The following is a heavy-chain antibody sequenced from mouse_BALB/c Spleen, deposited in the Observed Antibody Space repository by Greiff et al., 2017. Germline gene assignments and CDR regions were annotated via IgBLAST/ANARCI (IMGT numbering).Heavy chain of an antibody. J-gene: IGHJ2*01. CDR2: ISSGGST. CDR3: ARDGSHYYGYYFDY. V-gene: IGHV5-6-5*01. Sequence: EVMLVESGGGLVKPGGSLKLSCAASGFTFSSYAMSWVRQTPEKRLEWVASISSGGSTYYPDSVKGRFTISRDNARNILYLQMSSLRSEDTAMYYCARDGSHYYGYYFDYWGQGTTLTVSS. D-gene: IGHD1-2*01. CDR1: GFTFSSYA.